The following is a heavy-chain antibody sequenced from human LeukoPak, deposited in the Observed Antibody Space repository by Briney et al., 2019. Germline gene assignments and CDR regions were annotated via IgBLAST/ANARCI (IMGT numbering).Heavy chain of an antibody. CDR1: GSTVSNND. CDR2: IYSGGNT. CDR3: ARFYCSGANCYAMDV. D-gene: IGHD2-15*01. Sequence: GGSLRLSCAASGSTVSNNDTSWVRQAPGQGLEWVSVIYSGGNTYHADSVKGRFTISRDNSKNRLYLQMNSLRAEDTAVYYCARFYCSGANCYAMDVWGQGTTVSVSS. J-gene: IGHJ6*02. V-gene: IGHV3-53*01.